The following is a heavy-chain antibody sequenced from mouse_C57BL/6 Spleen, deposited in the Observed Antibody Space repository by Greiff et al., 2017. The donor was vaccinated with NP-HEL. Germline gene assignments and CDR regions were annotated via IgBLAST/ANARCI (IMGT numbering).Heavy chain of an antibody. CDR3: ASYDYDWVYAMDY. CDR2: IYPGSGST. V-gene: IGHV1-55*01. D-gene: IGHD2-4*01. J-gene: IGHJ4*01. CDR1: GYTFTSYW. Sequence: VQLQQSGAELVKPGASVKMSCKASGYTFTSYWITWVKQRPGQGLEWIGDIYPGSGSTNYNEKFKSKATLTVDTSSSTAYMQLSSLTSEDSAVYYCASYDYDWVYAMDYWGQGTSVTVSS.